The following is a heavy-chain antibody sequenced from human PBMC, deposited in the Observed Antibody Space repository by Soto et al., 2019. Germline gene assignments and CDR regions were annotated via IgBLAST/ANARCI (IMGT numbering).Heavy chain of an antibody. CDR2: ISTDGSVT. V-gene: IGHV3-74*01. J-gene: IGHJ4*02. CDR1: GLTFSSYW. CDR3: GRAPYRSGWWGFDY. D-gene: IGHD6-19*01. Sequence: EVQLVESGGGLVQPGGSLRLSCAASGLTFSSYWMHWVRQAPGKGLVWVSRISTDGSVTTYADSVKGRFTISRDNAKNTLYLQMNSLRPEATAVYYCGRAPYRSGWWGFDYWGQGTRVTVSS.